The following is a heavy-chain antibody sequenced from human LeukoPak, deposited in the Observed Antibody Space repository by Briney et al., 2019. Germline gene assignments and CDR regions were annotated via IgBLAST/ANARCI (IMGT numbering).Heavy chain of an antibody. D-gene: IGHD5-24*01. J-gene: IGHJ4*02. V-gene: IGHV3-23*01. Sequence: GGSLRLSCAASGFPFSSYVMSWVRQAPGEGLEWVSTFSGSSGNTYYADSVKGRFTISRDNPKNTVYLQMNSLRAEETAVYYCAKREARSFEYWGQGTLVTVSS. CDR2: FSGSSGNT. CDR1: GFPFSSYV. CDR3: AKREARSFEY.